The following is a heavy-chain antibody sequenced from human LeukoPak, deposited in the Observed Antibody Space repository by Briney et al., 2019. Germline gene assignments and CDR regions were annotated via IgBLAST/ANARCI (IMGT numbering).Heavy chain of an antibody. Sequence: ASVKVSCKASVGTFSIYAISWVRQAPGQGLAWMGRIIPILGIANYAQKFQGRVTITADKSTSTAYMELSSLRSEGTAVYYCARDIAVAGNFGFDYWGQGTLVTVSS. CDR2: IIPILGIA. D-gene: IGHD6-19*01. CDR3: ARDIAVAGNFGFDY. V-gene: IGHV1-69*04. J-gene: IGHJ4*02. CDR1: VGTFSIYA.